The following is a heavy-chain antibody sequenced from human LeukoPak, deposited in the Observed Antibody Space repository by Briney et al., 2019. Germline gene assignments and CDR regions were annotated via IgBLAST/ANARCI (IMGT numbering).Heavy chain of an antibody. Sequence: GRSLRLSCAASGFTFSSYGMHWVRQAPGKGLEWVAVIWYDGSNKYYADSVKGRFTISRDNSKNTLYLQMNSLRAEDTAVYYCAKETYYYYMDVWGKGTTVTVSS. V-gene: IGHV3-33*06. CDR2: IWYDGSNK. CDR3: AKETYYYYMDV. J-gene: IGHJ6*03. CDR1: GFTFSSYG.